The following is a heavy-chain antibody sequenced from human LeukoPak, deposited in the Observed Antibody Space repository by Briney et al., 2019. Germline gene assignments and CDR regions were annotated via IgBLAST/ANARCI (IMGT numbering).Heavy chain of an antibody. CDR3: ARGTALRLWFGESPY. D-gene: IGHD3-10*01. CDR2: INPNSGGT. Sequence: GGSLRLSCAASGYTFTGYYMHWVRQAPGQGLEWMGWINPNSGGTNYAQKFQGRVTMTRDTSISTAYMELSRLRSDDTAVYYCARGTALRLWFGESPYWGQGTLVTVSS. V-gene: IGHV1-2*02. CDR1: GYTFTGYY. J-gene: IGHJ4*02.